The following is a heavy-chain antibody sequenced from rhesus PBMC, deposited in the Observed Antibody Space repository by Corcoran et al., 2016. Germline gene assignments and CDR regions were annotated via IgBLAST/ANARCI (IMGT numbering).Heavy chain of an antibody. V-gene: IGHV1-198*02. CDR3: AREGIAAAEYFEF. CDR2: IIPLVGIT. J-gene: IGHJ1*01. D-gene: IGHD6-31*01. CDR1: GFTFGRYP. Sequence: QVQLGQSGAEVKKPGASVQASCQDSGFTFGRYPIRWVRPAPGQGLEWMVVIIPLVGITNYAEKFHGRVTITADTSTSTAYMELSSLRSEDTAVYYCAREGIAAAEYFEFWGQGALVTVSS.